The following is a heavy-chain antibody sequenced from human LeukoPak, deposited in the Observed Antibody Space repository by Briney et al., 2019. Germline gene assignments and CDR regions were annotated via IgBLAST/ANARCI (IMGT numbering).Heavy chain of an antibody. CDR1: GDSIRSYY. D-gene: IGHD3-10*01. CDR3: ARYYYGSGTSFDP. Sequence: PSETLSLTCTVSGDSIRSYYWSWIRQPPGKGLEWIGYIYYSETANYNPSLKSRVTISVDTSKNQFSLKLTSVTAADTAVYYCARYYYGSGTSFDPWGQGTLVTVSS. J-gene: IGHJ5*02. CDR2: IYYSETA. V-gene: IGHV4-59*01.